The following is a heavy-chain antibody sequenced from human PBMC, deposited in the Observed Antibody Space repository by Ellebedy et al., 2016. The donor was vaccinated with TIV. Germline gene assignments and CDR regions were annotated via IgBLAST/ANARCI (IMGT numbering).Heavy chain of an antibody. Sequence: SETLSLTCAVYGGSFSGYYLSWIRQPAGKGLEWIGLIYTSGSTNYNPSLKSRVTISVDTSKNQFSLKLSSLTTADTAVYYCARRGYRAKDTFDIWGQGTMVTVSS. D-gene: IGHD5-12*01. CDR1: GGSFSGYY. CDR3: ARRGYRAKDTFDI. CDR2: IYTSGST. V-gene: IGHV4-59*10. J-gene: IGHJ3*02.